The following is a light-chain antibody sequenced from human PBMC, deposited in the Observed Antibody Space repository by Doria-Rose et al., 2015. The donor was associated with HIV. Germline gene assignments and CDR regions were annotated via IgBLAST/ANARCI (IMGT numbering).Light chain of an antibody. CDR2: DAT. V-gene: IGKV3-20*01. CDR3: QQYSTSPET. J-gene: IGKJ1*01. CDR1: PPVYSTY. Sequence: PGTLSLSPGERVTLSLRAIPPVYSTYLAWYQHKPGQAPRLLIYDATRRATGIPDRFSGSGSGRDFTLTISRLEPEDFAVYYCQQYSTSPETFGQGTKVQF.